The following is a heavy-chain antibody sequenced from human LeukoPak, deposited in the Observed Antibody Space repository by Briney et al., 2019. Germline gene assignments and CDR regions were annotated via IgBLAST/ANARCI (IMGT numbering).Heavy chain of an antibody. J-gene: IGHJ6*04. CDR3: ARDVPAAISGMDV. D-gene: IGHD2-2*01. V-gene: IGHV4-4*07. Sequence: SETLSLTCTVSGDSIRDYYWSWIRQPAGKGLEWIGRMYTRGSTNYNPSLKSRVTMSLDTSKNQFSLKMTSVTAADTAVYYCARDVPAAISGMDVWGKGTTVTVSS. CDR1: GDSIRDYY. CDR2: MYTRGST.